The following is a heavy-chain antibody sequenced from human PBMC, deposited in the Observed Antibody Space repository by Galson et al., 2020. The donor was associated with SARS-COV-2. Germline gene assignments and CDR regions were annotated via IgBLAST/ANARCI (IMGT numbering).Heavy chain of an antibody. Sequence: GGSLRLSCAASGFTVSRNYMSWVRQAPGKGLDWVSVIYSGGTTYYADSVKGRFTISRDNSKNTMYLQMNSLRVEDTAVYYCARVGRGWFDPWGQGALVTVSS. CDR3: ARVGRGWFDP. CDR2: IYSGGTT. V-gene: IGHV3-66*02. J-gene: IGHJ5*02. CDR1: GFTVSRNY.